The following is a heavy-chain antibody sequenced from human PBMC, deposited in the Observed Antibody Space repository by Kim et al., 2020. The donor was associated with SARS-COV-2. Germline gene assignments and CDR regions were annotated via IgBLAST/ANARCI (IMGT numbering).Heavy chain of an antibody. V-gene: IGHV4-59*01. CDR2: IYYSGST. CDR3: ARDAQSDNYDFWSQSWYGMDV. J-gene: IGHJ6*02. Sequence: SETLSLTCTVSGGSISSYYWSWIRQPPGKGLEWIGYIYYSGSTNYNPSLKSRVTISVDTSKNQFSLKLSSVTAADTAVHYCARDAQSDNYDFWSQSWYGMDVWGQGTTVTVSS. CDR1: GGSISSYY. D-gene: IGHD3-3*01.